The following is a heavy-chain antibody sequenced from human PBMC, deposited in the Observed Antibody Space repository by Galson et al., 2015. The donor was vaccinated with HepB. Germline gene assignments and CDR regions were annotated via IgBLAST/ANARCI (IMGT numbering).Heavy chain of an antibody. J-gene: IGHJ6*03. CDR3: ARVKITMVRGVIIDYYYYMDV. CDR1: GFTFSSYS. V-gene: IGHV3-48*01. CDR2: ISSSSSTI. Sequence: SLRLSCAASGFTFSSYSMNWVRQAPGKGLEWVPYISSSSSTIYYADSVKGRFTISRDNAKNSLYLQMNSLRAEDTAVYYCARVKITMVRGVIIDYYYYMDVWGKGTTVTVSS. D-gene: IGHD3-10*01.